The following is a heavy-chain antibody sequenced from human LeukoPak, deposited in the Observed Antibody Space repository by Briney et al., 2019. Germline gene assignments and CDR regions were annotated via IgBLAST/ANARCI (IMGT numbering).Heavy chain of an antibody. J-gene: IGHJ4*02. Sequence: MASETLSLTCTVSGGSISSYYWSWIRQPPGKGLEWIGYIYYSGSTNYNPSLKSRVTISVDTSKNQFSLKLSSVTAADTAVYYCAREIRENYDFWSGYPRYFDYWGQGTLVTVSS. CDR1: GGSISSYY. D-gene: IGHD3-3*01. CDR3: AREIRENYDFWSGYPRYFDY. V-gene: IGHV4-59*01. CDR2: IYYSGST.